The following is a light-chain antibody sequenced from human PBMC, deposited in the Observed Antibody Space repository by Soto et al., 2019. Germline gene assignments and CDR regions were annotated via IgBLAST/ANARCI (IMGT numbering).Light chain of an antibody. CDR3: HQYGISPFT. V-gene: IGKV3-20*01. CDR1: QSGTSSY. Sequence: EIVLTQSPGTLSLSPGERATLSCRASQSGTSSYLAWYQQKPGQAPRLLMYGVSSRATGIPDRFSGSGSGTDFTLTISRLEPEDFAVYYCHQYGISPFTFGPGTKVEI. J-gene: IGKJ3*01. CDR2: GVS.